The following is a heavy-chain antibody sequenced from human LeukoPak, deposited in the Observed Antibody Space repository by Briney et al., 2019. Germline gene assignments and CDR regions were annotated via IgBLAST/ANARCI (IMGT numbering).Heavy chain of an antibody. D-gene: IGHD3-10*01. CDR2: TNWNGGST. J-gene: IGHJ4*02. CDR1: GFTFDDYG. Sequence: GGSLRLSCAASGFTFDDYGMSWVRQAPGKGLEWVSGTNWNGGSTGYADSVKGRFTISRDNAKKSLYLQMKSLRAEDTAVYYCARGTLYYGSESYDYWGQGTLVAVSS. CDR3: ARGTLYYGSESYDY. V-gene: IGHV3-20*04.